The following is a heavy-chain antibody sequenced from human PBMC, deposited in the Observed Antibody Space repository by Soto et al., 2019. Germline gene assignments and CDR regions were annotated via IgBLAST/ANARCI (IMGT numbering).Heavy chain of an antibody. Sequence: GGSLRLSCAASGFSFSRYAMHWVRQAPGKGLEWVALIPSDGSNEYYASSVKGRFTLSRDNSRNTLNLQMNGLRVEDTAVYYCARVGWFGAHGMDVWGQGTTVTVSS. CDR2: IPSDGSNE. V-gene: IGHV3-30*03. J-gene: IGHJ6*02. CDR1: GFSFSRYA. CDR3: ARVGWFGAHGMDV. D-gene: IGHD3-10*01.